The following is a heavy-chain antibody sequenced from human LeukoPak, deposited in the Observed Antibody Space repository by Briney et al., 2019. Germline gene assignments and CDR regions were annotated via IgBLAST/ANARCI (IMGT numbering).Heavy chain of an antibody. CDR2: ISSSGSTI. D-gene: IGHD4-23*01. CDR1: GFTFSSYE. Sequence: PGGSLRLSCAASGFTFSSYEMNWVRQAPGKGLEWVSYISSSGSTIYYADSVKGRFTISRDNAKNSLYLRMNSLRAEDTAVYYCAKGWGGGNFDAFDIWGQGTMVTVSS. J-gene: IGHJ3*02. V-gene: IGHV3-48*03. CDR3: AKGWGGGNFDAFDI.